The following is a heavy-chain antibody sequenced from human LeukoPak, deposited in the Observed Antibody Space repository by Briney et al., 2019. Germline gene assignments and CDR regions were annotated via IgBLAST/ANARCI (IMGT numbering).Heavy chain of an antibody. V-gene: IGHV4-59*01. J-gene: IGHJ4*02. CDR2: IYYSGST. CDR3: ARGRITMVGGVIRAYYFDY. Sequence: SETLSLTCTVSGGSISSYYWSWIRQPPGKGLEWIGYIYYSGSTNYNPSLKSRVTISVDTSKNQFSLKLSSVTAADTAVYYCARGRITMVGGVIRAYYFDYWGQGTLVTVSS. CDR1: GGSISSYY. D-gene: IGHD3-10*01.